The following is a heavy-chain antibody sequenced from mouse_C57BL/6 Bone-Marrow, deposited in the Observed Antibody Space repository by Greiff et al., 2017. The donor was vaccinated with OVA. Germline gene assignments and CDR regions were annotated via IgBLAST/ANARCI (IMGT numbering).Heavy chain of an antibody. J-gene: IGHJ3*01. CDR1: GYTFTSYW. CDR3: AKIYYDYPFAY. Sequence: QVQLQQPGAELVKPGASVKLSCKASGYTFTSYWMQWVKQRPGQGLEWIGEIDPSDSYTNYNQKFKGKATLTVDTSSSTAYMQLSSLTSEDSAVYYCAKIYYDYPFAYWGQGTLVTVSA. CDR2: IDPSDSYT. D-gene: IGHD2-4*01. V-gene: IGHV1-50*01.